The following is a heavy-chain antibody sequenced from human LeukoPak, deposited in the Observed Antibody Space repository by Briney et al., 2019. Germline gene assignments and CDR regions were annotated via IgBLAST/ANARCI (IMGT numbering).Heavy chain of an antibody. Sequence: PSETLSLTCTVSGVSISSDSYYWSWIRQPAGKGLEWIGRFTSGTTNYNPSLKSRVTISVDTSKNQFSLKLRSVTAADTALYYCARSELSCSGGSCPTRYAFDIWGQGTVVTVSS. J-gene: IGHJ3*02. D-gene: IGHD2-15*01. CDR2: FTSGTT. V-gene: IGHV4-61*02. CDR3: ARSELSCSGGSCPTRYAFDI. CDR1: GVSISSDSYY.